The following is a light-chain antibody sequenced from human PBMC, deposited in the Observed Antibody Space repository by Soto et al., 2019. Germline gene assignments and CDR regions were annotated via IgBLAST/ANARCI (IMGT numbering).Light chain of an antibody. CDR1: SSDFGGYNY. CDR3: SSYTSTSTLYV. V-gene: IGLV2-14*03. Sequence: QSVLTQPASVSGSPGQSINISGTGTSSDFGGYNYVSWYQQLPGKVPKLIIYDVSNRPSGVSDRFSGSKSGNAASLTISGLQAEDEADYYCSSYTSTSTLYVFGTGTKLTVL. CDR2: DVS. J-gene: IGLJ1*01.